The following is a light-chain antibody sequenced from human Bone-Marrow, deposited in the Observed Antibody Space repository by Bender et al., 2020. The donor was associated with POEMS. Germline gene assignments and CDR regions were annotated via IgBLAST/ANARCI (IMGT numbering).Light chain of an antibody. CDR1: NIESKG. V-gene: IGLV3-21*03. CDR3: SSYTTISTWV. J-gene: IGLJ3*02. Sequence: SYVVTQPPSVSVAPGKTARITCEGSNIESKGVHWYQQKPGQAPVMVVSDDNGRPSGVPDRFSGSKSGTSASLTISGLQAEDEGTYYCSSYTTISTWVFGGGTKLTVL. CDR2: DDN.